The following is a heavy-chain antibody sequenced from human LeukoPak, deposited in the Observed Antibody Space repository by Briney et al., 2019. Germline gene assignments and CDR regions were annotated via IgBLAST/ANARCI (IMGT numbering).Heavy chain of an antibody. J-gene: IGHJ4*02. CDR1: GFTFSNYA. V-gene: IGHV3-23*01. D-gene: IGHD3-10*01. CDR3: AKSQLLWFGEDFDH. CDR2: ISGSGGST. Sequence: PGGSLRLSCAASGFTFSNYAMSWVRQAPGKGLEWVSAISGSGGSTYYADSVKGRFTISRDNSKNTLYLQMNSLRAEDTAVYYCAKSQLLWFGEDFDHWGQGTLVTVSS.